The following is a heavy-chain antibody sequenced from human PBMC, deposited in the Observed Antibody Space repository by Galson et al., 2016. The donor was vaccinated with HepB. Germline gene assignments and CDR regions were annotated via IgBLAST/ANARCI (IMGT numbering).Heavy chain of an antibody. CDR1: GYTFTNYG. D-gene: IGHD3-22*01. CDR3: ARGDNRGHFYGYEH. V-gene: IGHV1-18*01. CDR2: ISVYNGNT. Sequence: SVKVSCKASGYTFTNYGINWVRQAPGQGLEWMGWISVYNGNTNHARKVQDRVTMTTDTSRSTAYMELRSLRSDDTAVYFCARGDNRGHFYGYEHWGQGTLVTVSS. J-gene: IGHJ4*02.